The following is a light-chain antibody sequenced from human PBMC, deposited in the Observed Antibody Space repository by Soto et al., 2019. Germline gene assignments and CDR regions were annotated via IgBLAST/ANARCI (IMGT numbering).Light chain of an antibody. CDR2: DAS. CDR1: QSIGCY. CDR3: QHTCNAPHT. J-gene: IGKJ2*01. V-gene: IGKV1-39*01. Sequence: DIQMPHSPSSLSASVGDRVTVTCRASQSIGCYVNWYQQKPGQAPNILVYDASRLQTGVPSRFSGSGSGTDFTITISRLQTEDFATDVCQHTCNAPHTFGRGTNVEIK.